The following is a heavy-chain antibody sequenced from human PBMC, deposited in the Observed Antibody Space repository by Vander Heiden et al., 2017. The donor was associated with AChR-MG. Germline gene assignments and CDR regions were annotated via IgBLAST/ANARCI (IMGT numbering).Heavy chain of an antibody. Sequence: QVQLVESGGGVVRPGRPLRLSCAASAFTFRAHGMHWVRQAPGKGLEWVAFISNDGENKNYAESVKGRFFISRDNSKKSLHLLVNSLRSEDTAVYFCAKILTDTSGWENVDFWGQGTLVTVSS. CDR3: AKILTDTSGWENVDF. J-gene: IGHJ4*02. D-gene: IGHD6-19*01. CDR2: ISNDGENK. V-gene: IGHV3-30*18. CDR1: AFTFRAHG.